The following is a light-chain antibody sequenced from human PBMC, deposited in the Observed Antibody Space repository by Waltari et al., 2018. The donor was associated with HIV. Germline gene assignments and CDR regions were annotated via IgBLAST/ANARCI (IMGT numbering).Light chain of an antibody. CDR2: GSN. V-gene: IGLV3-19*01. CDR3: SSRDTTGKFWV. Sequence: SSELTPDPFVSVAPGQTARITCQGDILRFYYGRWYQQRPGQAPRLVSYGSNTRPSGIPDRFSGSTSGNTMSLTISATQAEDEGDFFCSSRDTTGKFWVFGSGTKLTV. CDR1: ILRFYY. J-gene: IGLJ3*02.